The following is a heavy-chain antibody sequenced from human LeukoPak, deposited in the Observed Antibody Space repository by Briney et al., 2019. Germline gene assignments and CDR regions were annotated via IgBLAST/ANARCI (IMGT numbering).Heavy chain of an antibody. Sequence: PGGSLRLSCAASGFTFGTYDMSWVRQPPGKGLEWVSTLACLDSSCTEYYSDSVKGRFSISRDKSRSTLSLQLNSLRVEDTAMYYCVRDSEGSFDSWGQGTLVTVPS. D-gene: IGHD3/OR15-3a*01. CDR2: CLDSSCTE. V-gene: IGHV3-23*01. J-gene: IGHJ4*02. CDR3: VRDSEGSFDS. CDR1: GFTFGTYD.